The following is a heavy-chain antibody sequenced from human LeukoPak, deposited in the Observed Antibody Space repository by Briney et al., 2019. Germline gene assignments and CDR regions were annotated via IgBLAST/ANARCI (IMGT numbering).Heavy chain of an antibody. Sequence: ASVKVSCKASGYTFTSYGINWVRQATGQGLEWMGWMNPNSGDTGYAQKFQGRVTMTRNTSISTAYMELSSLRSEDTAVYYCARGQWSGYTPYYYYGMDVWGQGTTVTVSS. D-gene: IGHD3-3*01. V-gene: IGHV1-8*01. CDR3: ARGQWSGYTPYYYYGMDV. CDR1: GYTFTSYG. J-gene: IGHJ6*02. CDR2: MNPNSGDT.